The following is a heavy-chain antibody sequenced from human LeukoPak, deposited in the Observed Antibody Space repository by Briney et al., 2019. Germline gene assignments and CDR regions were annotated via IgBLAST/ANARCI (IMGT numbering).Heavy chain of an antibody. Sequence: ASVNVSYKASGYTFINYGISWVRQAPGQGLEGVGWISDDNGNTNYTQKLQGRVTMTTDTSTSTAYMELRSLGSDETAVYYCARVDLLTGYFFFDYWGQGTLVTVSS. J-gene: IGHJ4*02. CDR1: GYTFINYG. V-gene: IGHV1-18*01. D-gene: IGHD3-9*01. CDR2: ISDDNGNT. CDR3: ARVDLLTGYFFFDY.